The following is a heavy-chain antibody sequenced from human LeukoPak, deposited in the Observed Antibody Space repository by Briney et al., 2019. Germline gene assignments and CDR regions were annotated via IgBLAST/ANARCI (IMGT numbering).Heavy chain of an antibody. CDR3: AKQEHLAIFGVVNYYFDY. J-gene: IGHJ4*02. CDR1: GFTFSDHY. V-gene: IGHV3-30*02. CDR2: IRYDGSNK. Sequence: GGSLRLSCAASGFTFSDHYMHWVRQAPGKGLEWVAFIRYDGSNKYYADSVKGRFTISRDNSKNTLYLQMNSLRAEDTAVYYCAKQEHLAIFGVVNYYFDYWGQGTLVTVSS. D-gene: IGHD3-3*01.